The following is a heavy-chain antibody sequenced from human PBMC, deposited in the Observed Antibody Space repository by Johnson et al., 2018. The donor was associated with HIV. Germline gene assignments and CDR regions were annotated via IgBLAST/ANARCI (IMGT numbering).Heavy chain of an antibody. D-gene: IGHD5-24*01. CDR3: ARACRDGYTCDVYVI. CDR1: EFTFSNYD. Sequence: VQLVESGGGVVQPGGSLRLSCAASEFTFSNYDMHWVRQATGKGLEWVSAIGSAGDTYYPGSVKGRFTIARENAKNTLYLHMNSLRAEDTAVYYCARACRDGYTCDVYVIWGRGTMLTVSS. CDR2: IGSAGDT. J-gene: IGHJ3*02. V-gene: IGHV3-13*01.